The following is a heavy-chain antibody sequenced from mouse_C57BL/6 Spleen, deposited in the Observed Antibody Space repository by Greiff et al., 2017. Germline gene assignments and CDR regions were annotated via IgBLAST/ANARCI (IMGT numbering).Heavy chain of an antibody. CDR2: ISSGSSTI. CDR1: GFTFSDYG. J-gene: IGHJ4*01. CDR3: ASYGSSSYYAMDY. D-gene: IGHD1-1*01. Sequence: DVKLVESGGGLVKPGGSLKLSCAASGFTFSDYGMHWVRQAPEKGLEWVAYISSGSSTIYYADTVKGRFTISRDNAKNTLFLQMTSLRSEDTAMYYCASYGSSSYYAMDYWGQGTSVTVSS. V-gene: IGHV5-17*01.